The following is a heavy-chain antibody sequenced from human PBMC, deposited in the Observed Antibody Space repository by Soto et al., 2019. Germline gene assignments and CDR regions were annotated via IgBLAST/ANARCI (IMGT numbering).Heavy chain of an antibody. J-gene: IGHJ5*02. D-gene: IGHD5-12*01. CDR2: ISGSGGSS. V-gene: IGHV3-23*01. CDR3: ARHHGPTTSENWFDP. Sequence: EVQLLESGGGLAQPGGSLRLSCEASGFTFKNYAMSWVRQAPGKGLEWISIISGSGGSSFYADSVKGRFTISRDNSKNTLFLHMNSLRVDDTAVYYCARHHGPTTSENWFDPWGQGTLVTVSS. CDR1: GFTFKNYA.